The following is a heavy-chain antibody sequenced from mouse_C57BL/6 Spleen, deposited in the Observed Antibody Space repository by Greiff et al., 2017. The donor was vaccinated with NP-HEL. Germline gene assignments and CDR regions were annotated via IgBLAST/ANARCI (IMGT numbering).Heavy chain of an antibody. V-gene: IGHV1-80*01. J-gene: IGHJ2*01. D-gene: IGHD4-1*01. CDR3: AVTGKEGYYFDY. CDR2: IYPGDGDT. Sequence: QVQLQQSGAELVKPGASVKISCKASGYAFSSYWMNWVKQRPGKGLEWIGQIYPGDGDTNYNGKFKGKATLTADKSSSTAYMQLSSLTSEDSAVYFWAVTGKEGYYFDYWGQGTTLTVSS. CDR1: GYAFSSYW.